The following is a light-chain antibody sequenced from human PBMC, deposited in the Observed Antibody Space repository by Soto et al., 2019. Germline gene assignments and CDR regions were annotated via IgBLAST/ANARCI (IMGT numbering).Light chain of an antibody. Sequence: HSALTQPRSVSGSPGQSVTISCTGTNGDVGAYNHVSWYQQHPGKVPKLIIYAVTKRPSGVPVRFSASKSGDTASLTISGLQADDEADYFCCSYTGTSTYVLFGGGTKVTVL. CDR2: AVT. CDR3: CSYTGTSTYVL. CDR1: NGDVGAYNH. V-gene: IGLV2-11*01. J-gene: IGLJ2*01.